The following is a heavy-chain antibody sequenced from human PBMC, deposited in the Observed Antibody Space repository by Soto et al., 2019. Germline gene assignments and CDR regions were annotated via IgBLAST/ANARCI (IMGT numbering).Heavy chain of an antibody. V-gene: IGHV4-39*01. CDR1: GGSISSSSYY. CDR3: ASEITMVRGVKPYFDY. Sequence: LSLTCTVSGGSISSSSYYWGWIRQPPGKGLEWIGSIYYSGSTYYNPSLKSRVTISVDTSKNQFSLKLSSVTAADTAVYYCASEITMVRGVKPYFDYWGQGTLVTVSS. J-gene: IGHJ4*02. D-gene: IGHD3-10*01. CDR2: IYYSGST.